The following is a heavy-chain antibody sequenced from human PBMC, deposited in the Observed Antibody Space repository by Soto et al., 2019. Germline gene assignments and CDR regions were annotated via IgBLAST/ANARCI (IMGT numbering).Heavy chain of an antibody. Sequence: ASVKVSCKASGYTFTGYYMHWVRQAPGQGLEWMGWINPNSGGTNYAQKFQGWVTMTRDTSISTAYMELSRLRSDDTAVYYCARDSAGYDILTGYPYYYYGMDVWGQGTKVTVSS. J-gene: IGHJ6*02. CDR3: ARDSAGYDILTGYPYYYYGMDV. D-gene: IGHD3-9*01. CDR2: INPNSGGT. CDR1: GYTFTGYY. V-gene: IGHV1-2*04.